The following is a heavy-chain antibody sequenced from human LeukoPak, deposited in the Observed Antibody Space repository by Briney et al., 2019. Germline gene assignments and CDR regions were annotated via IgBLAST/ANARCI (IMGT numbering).Heavy chain of an antibody. CDR3: TRPYYYDSSGYDSHFEY. CDR2: ISSSSSYI. CDR1: GFTFSSYS. Sequence: GSLRLSCAASGFTFSSYSMNWVRQAPGKGLEWVSSISSSSSYIYYADSVKGRFTISRDNAKNSLYLQMNSLRAEDTAVYYCTRPYYYDSSGYDSHFEYWGQGTLVTVSS. D-gene: IGHD3-22*01. V-gene: IGHV3-21*01. J-gene: IGHJ4*02.